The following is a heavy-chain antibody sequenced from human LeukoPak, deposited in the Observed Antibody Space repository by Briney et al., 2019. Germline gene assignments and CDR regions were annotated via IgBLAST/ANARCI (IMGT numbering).Heavy chain of an antibody. V-gene: IGHV3-74*01. Sequence: GGSLRLSCAASGFTFNSYWMHWVRQAPGKGLAWVSRIYSDGSTTNYADSVKGRFTISRDNARNTLYLQMNSLRAEDTAVYYCARGNWNPDFWSQGTLVTVSS. CDR2: IYSDGSTT. CDR1: GFTFNSYW. CDR3: ARGNWNPDF. D-gene: IGHD1-1*01. J-gene: IGHJ4*02.